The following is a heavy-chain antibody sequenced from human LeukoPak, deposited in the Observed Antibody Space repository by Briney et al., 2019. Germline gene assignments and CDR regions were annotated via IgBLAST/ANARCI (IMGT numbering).Heavy chain of an antibody. J-gene: IGHJ4*02. CDR2: ISGSGGST. CDR3: AKLLQQQLAYYFDY. CDR1: GFTFSTYA. V-gene: IGHV3-23*01. D-gene: IGHD6-13*01. Sequence: GGSLRLSCAASGFTFSTYAMSWVRQAPGKGLEWVSAISGSGGSTYYADSVKGRFTISRDNSKNTLYLQMNSLRAEDTAVYYCAKLLQQQLAYYFDYWGQGTLVTVSS.